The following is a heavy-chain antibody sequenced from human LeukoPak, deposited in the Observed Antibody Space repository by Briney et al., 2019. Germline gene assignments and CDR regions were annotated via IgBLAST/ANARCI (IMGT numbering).Heavy chain of an antibody. CDR2: ISAYNGNT. CDR1: GYTFTSYG. D-gene: IGHD6-19*01. CDR3: ARDLAVAGTLVN. J-gene: IGHJ4*02. Sequence: ASVKVSCKASGYTFTSYGISWVRQAPGQGLEWMGWISAYNGNTNYAQKLQGRVTMTTDISTSTAYMELRSLRSDDTAVYYCARDLAVAGTLVNWGQGTLVTVSS. V-gene: IGHV1-18*01.